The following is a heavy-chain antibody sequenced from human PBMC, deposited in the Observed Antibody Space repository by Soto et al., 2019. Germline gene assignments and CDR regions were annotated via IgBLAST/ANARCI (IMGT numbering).Heavy chain of an antibody. CDR3: ARGYCSSTSCRKYNWFDP. Sequence: VQLVQSGAEVKKPGSSVKVSCKASGGTFSSYAISWVRQAPGQGLEWMGGIIPIFGTANYAQKFQGRVTITADESTSTAYMELSSLRSEDTAVYYCARGYCSSTSCRKYNWFDPWGQGTLVTVSS. CDR2: IIPIFGTA. CDR1: GGTFSSYA. J-gene: IGHJ5*02. V-gene: IGHV1-69*01. D-gene: IGHD2-2*01.